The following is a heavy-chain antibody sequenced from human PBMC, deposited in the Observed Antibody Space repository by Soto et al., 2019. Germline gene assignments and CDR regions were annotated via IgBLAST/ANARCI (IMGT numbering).Heavy chain of an antibody. V-gene: IGHV5-51*01. CDR1: GDSCTTNW. CDR3: ARHFHGFDY. Sequence: ESLKISFKDAGDSCTTNWIAWVRQMPGKGLEWMGVIYSGDSQTKYSPAFQGQVTISVDKSIKTAYLQWSSLKASDTAMYYCARHFHGFDYWGQGTLVTVSS. CDR2: IYSGDSQT. J-gene: IGHJ4*02.